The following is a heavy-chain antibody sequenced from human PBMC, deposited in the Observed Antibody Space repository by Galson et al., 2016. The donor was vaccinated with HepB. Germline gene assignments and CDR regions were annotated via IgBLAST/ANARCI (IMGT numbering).Heavy chain of an antibody. J-gene: IGHJ4*02. CDR2: ISYSANT. D-gene: IGHD1-1*01. V-gene: IGHV4-39*02. Sequence: SETLSLTCSVTGDSITRSPYYWGWIRQSPGVGLQWIGTISYSANTYYTPSPRSRLSIFADTSKNQFSLEMTSVTAADTAVYYCARGTAMTQGAALSWGQGTLVTVSS. CDR3: ARGTAMTQGAALS. CDR1: GDSITRSPYY.